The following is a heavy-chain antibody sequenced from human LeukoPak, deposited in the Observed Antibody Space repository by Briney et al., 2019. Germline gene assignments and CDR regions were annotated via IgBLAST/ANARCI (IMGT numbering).Heavy chain of an antibody. CDR1: GGSISSGSYD. V-gene: IGHV4-61*01. D-gene: IGHD1-1*01. Sequence: SETLSLTCTVSGGSISSGSYDWSWIRQPPGKGLEWIGYIYYSGSTNYNPSLKSRVTISVDTSKNQFSLKLSSVTAADTAVYYCARGGTLGPFDPWGQGTLVTVSS. CDR2: IYYSGST. J-gene: IGHJ5*02. CDR3: ARGGTLGPFDP.